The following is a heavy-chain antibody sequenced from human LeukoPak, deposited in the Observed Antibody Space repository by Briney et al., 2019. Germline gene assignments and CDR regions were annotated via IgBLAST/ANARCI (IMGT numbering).Heavy chain of an antibody. CDR2: ISAYNGNT. D-gene: IGHD3-3*01. CDR3: ARGCYDFWSGYYNYYYYYYMDV. J-gene: IGHJ6*03. V-gene: IGHV1-18*01. Sequence: ASVKVSCKASGYTLTSYGISWVRQAPGQGLEWMGWISAYNGNTNYAQKLQGRVTMTTDTSTSTAYMELRSLRSDDTAVYYCARGCYDFWSGYYNYYYYYYMDVWGKGTTVTVSS. CDR1: GYTLTSYG.